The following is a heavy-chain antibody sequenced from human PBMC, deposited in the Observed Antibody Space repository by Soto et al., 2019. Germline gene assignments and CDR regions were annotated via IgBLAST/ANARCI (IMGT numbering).Heavy chain of an antibody. CDR2: IYYSGRT. V-gene: IGHV4-31*03. CDR1: GGSITSGDYY. J-gene: IGHJ5*02. Sequence: SETLSLTCTVSGGSITSGDYYWTWIRQPPGKGLEWIGYIYYSGRTYYNLSLNSRVSISVDTTENQFSLKVTSVTAADTSLYYCARGSFSSSSSWFDPWVRGTLVTVSS. CDR3: ARGSFSSSSSWFDP. D-gene: IGHD6-6*01.